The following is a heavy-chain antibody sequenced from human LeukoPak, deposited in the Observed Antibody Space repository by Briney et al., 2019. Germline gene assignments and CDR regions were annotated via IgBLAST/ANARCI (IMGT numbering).Heavy chain of an antibody. Sequence: SETLSLTCAVSGSSISSDYWWGWIRQPPGEGLEWIGYISYTGTTYHNPSLESRVTMSVDTSKNQFSLKPTSVTDVDTAIYYCATKADGRDWFDPWGQGTLVTVSS. CDR1: GSSISSDYW. V-gene: IGHV4-28*01. J-gene: IGHJ5*02. CDR2: ISYTGTT. CDR3: ATKADGRDWFDP. D-gene: IGHD2-8*01.